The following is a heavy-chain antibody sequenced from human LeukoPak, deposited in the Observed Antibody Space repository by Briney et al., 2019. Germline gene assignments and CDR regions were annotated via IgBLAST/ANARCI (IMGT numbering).Heavy chain of an antibody. D-gene: IGHD3-22*01. CDR3: AKALSRYYYDSSGYYLGY. V-gene: IGHV3-9*01. CDR2: ISWNSGSI. J-gene: IGHJ4*02. Sequence: WIRQAPGKGLEWVSGISWNSGSIGYADSVKGRFTISRDNAKNSLYLQMNSLRAEDTALYYCAKALSRYYYDSSGYYLGYWGQGTLVTVSS.